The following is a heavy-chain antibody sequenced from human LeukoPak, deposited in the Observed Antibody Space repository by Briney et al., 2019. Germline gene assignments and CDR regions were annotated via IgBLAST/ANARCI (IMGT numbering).Heavy chain of an antibody. Sequence: SETLSLTCTVSGGSISSYYWSWIRQTAGKGLEWIGRIYISGSTNYNPSLKSRVTMSTDTSKNQFSLKLSSVTAADTAVYYCARDGGVVVPAAPAVFDVWGQGTMVTVSS. CDR1: GGSISSYY. CDR2: IYISGST. J-gene: IGHJ3*01. CDR3: ARDGGVVVPAAPAVFDV. V-gene: IGHV4-4*07. D-gene: IGHD2-2*01.